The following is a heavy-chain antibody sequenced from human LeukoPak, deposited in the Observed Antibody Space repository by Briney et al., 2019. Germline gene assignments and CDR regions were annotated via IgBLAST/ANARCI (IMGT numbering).Heavy chain of an antibody. CDR1: GFTFDDYA. Sequence: GGSLRLSCAASGFTFDDYAMHWVRHAPGKGLEWVSGISWNSGSIGYADSVKGRFTISRDNAKNSLYLQMNSLRAEDTALYYCAKAAKGHRLQNWFDPWGQGTLVTVSS. CDR2: ISWNSGSI. J-gene: IGHJ5*02. CDR3: AKAAKGHRLQNWFDP. V-gene: IGHV3-9*01.